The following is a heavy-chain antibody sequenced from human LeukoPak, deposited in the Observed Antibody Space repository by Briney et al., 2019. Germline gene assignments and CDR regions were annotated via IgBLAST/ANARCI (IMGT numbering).Heavy chain of an antibody. Sequence: PSETLSLTCVVYGGSFSAYYWGWIRQPPGKGLEWIGSIYYSGSTYYNPSLKSRVTISVDTSKNQFSLKLSSVTAADTAVYYCARDGIVVVVAATPNWFDPWGQGTLVTVSS. J-gene: IGHJ5*02. V-gene: IGHV4-34*01. CDR1: GGSFSAYY. D-gene: IGHD2-15*01. CDR3: ARDGIVVVVAATPNWFDP. CDR2: IYYSGST.